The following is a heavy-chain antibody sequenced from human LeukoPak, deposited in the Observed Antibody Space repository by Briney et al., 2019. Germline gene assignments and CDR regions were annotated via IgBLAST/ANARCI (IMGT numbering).Heavy chain of an antibody. J-gene: IGHJ4*02. V-gene: IGHV3-7*01. D-gene: IGHD4-17*01. CDR2: IKQDGSER. CDR3: ARDGDYIMPPFDY. Sequence: GGSLRLSCAASGFTFTRYWMSWVRQAPGKGLEWVANIKQDGSERHYVDSVKGRFTISRDNARNSVYLQMNSLCDDDTAVYYCARDGDYIMPPFDYWGQGILVTVSS. CDR1: GFTFTRYW.